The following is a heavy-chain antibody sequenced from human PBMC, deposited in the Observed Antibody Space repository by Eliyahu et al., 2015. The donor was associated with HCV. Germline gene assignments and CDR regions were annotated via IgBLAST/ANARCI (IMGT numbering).Heavy chain of an antibody. D-gene: IGHD6-13*01. CDR2: ISSNGGST. CDR3: VKLGGLYSSSWYPPEYFQH. CDR1: GFTFSSYA. V-gene: IGHV3-64D*09. Sequence: EVQLVESGGGLVQPGGSLRLSXSASGFTFSSYALHWVRQAPGKGLEYVSAISSNGGSTYYADSVKGRFTISRDNSKNTLYLQMSSLRAEDTAVYYCVKLGGLYSSSWYPPEYFQHWGQGTLVTVSS. J-gene: IGHJ1*01.